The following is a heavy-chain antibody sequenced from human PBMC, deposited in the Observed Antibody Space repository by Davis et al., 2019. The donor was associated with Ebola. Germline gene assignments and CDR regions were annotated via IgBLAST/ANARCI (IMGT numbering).Heavy chain of an antibody. D-gene: IGHD2-2*02. Sequence: PGGSLRLSCAASGFAFRESWMHWVRQAPGRGLVWVSHINSDASSTHYADFVKGRFTISRDNAKSTLYLVMDSLRAEDTAVYYCARIPRVGDKDGYIWGQGTTVTVSS. CDR3: ARIPRVGDKDGYI. V-gene: IGHV3-74*01. CDR2: INSDASST. CDR1: GFAFRESW. J-gene: IGHJ3*02.